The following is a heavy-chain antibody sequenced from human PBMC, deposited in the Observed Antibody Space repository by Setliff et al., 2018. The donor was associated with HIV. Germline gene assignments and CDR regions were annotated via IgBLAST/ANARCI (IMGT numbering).Heavy chain of an antibody. D-gene: IGHD2-2*01. Sequence: PGGSLRLSCAASGFTFSSYGMHWVRQAPGKGLEWVAVIWYDGSNKYCVDSVKGRFTISRDNAKNSLYLQMNSLGAEDTAVYYCARGRRVSSNYYYYYYMDVWGKGTTVTVSS. CDR1: GFTFSSYG. V-gene: IGHV3-33*01. CDR3: ARGRRVSSNYYYYYYMDV. J-gene: IGHJ6*03. CDR2: IWYDGSNK.